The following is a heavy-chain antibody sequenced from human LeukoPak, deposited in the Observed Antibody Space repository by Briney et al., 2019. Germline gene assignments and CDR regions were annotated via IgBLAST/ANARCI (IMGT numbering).Heavy chain of an antibody. V-gene: IGHV3-30*18. J-gene: IGHJ5*02. D-gene: IGHD1-26*01. CDR2: ISYDGSNK. CDR1: GFTFSAYN. CDR3: AKDAESAELWFDP. Sequence: GGSLRLSCAASGFTFSAYNTIWVRQAPGKGLEWVAVISYDGSNKYYADSVKGRFTISRDNSKNTLYLQMNSLRAEDTAVYYCAKDAESAELWFDPWGQGTLVTVSS.